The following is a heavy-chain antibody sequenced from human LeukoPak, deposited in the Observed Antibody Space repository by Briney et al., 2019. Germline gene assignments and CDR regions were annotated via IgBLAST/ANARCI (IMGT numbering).Heavy chain of an antibody. J-gene: IGHJ4*02. CDR2: ISSGDGTT. V-gene: IGHV3-11*04. CDR3: ARAYYESGIYNLDY. Sequence: GGSLRLSCAASGFTFSNYYMTWIRQAPGKGLEWVSYISSGDGTTYYADSVKGRFTISRDNSKNTLYVQMNSLRAEDTAVYYCARAYYESGIYNLDYWGQGTLVTVSS. D-gene: IGHD3-10*01. CDR1: GFTFSNYY.